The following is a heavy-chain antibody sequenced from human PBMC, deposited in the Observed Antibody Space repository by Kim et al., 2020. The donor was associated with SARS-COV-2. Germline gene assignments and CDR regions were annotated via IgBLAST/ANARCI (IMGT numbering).Heavy chain of an antibody. Sequence: GGSLRLSCAASGFTFSSYSMNWVRQAPGKGLEWVSSISSSSSYIYYADSVKGRFTISRDNAKNSLYLQMNSLRAEDTAVYYCARVDGSVDIVATASGMDVWGQGTTVTVSS. CDR3: ARVDGSVDIVATASGMDV. J-gene: IGHJ6*02. V-gene: IGHV3-21*01. CDR1: GFTFSSYS. D-gene: IGHD5-12*01. CDR2: ISSSSSYI.